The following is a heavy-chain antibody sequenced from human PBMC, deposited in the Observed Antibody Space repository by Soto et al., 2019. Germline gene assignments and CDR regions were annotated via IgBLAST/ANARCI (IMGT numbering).Heavy chain of an antibody. J-gene: IGHJ4*02. Sequence: SETLSLTCSVSGGSISSSSYYWGWIRQPPGKGLEWIGSINHSGSTNYNPSLKSRVTISVDTSKNQFSLKLSSVTAADTAVYYCARLYPPLRGSSWLDYWGQGTLVTVSS. V-gene: IGHV4-39*07. CDR2: INHSGST. CDR3: ARLYPPLRGSSWLDY. D-gene: IGHD6-13*01. CDR1: GGSISSSSYY.